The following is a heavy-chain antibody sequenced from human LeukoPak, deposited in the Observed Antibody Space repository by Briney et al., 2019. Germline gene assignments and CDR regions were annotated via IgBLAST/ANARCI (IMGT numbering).Heavy chain of an antibody. CDR3: ARRLKRAGPVDP. V-gene: IGHV4-59*08. D-gene: IGHD3-10*01. CDR2: IYYSGNT. CDR1: GDSINNYY. J-gene: IGHJ5*02. Sequence: PSETLSLTCTVSGDSINNYYWSWIRQPPGQGLEWIGYIYYSGNTYYNPSLKSRVTILVDTSKKQFFLHLSSVTAADTAVYYCARRLKRAGPVDPWGQGTLVTVSS.